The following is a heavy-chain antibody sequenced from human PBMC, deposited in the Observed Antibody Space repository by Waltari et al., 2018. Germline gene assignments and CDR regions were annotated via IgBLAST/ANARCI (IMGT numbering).Heavy chain of an antibody. CDR1: GLTLSYFW. V-gene: IGHV3-7*01. D-gene: IGHD1-26*01. J-gene: IGHJ3*02. CDR3: VRGGGSFDI. Sequence: EVQLVESGGDLVQPGGSLRLSCAASGLTLSYFWMSWVSQTPGKGLGWVANIKQDGSVKYYVDSVKGRFTISRDNVKNSLYLQMNSLRVDDTAMYYCVRGGGSFDIWGQGTMVTVSS. CDR2: IKQDGSVK.